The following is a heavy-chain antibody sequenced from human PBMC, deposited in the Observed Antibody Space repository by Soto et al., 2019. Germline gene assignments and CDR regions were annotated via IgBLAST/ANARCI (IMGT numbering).Heavy chain of an antibody. CDR3: VRDRGDSGYPYYGLDV. D-gene: IGHD5-12*01. V-gene: IGHV3-53*01. CDR2: IYSGGST. CDR1: GFIVSSNY. J-gene: IGHJ6*02. Sequence: GGSLRLSCAASGFIVSSNYMSWVRQAPGKGLEWVSVIYSGGSTYYADSVKGRFTISRDNSKNTLYLQMNSLRAEDTAVYYCVRDRGDSGYPYYGLDVWGQGTTVTVSS.